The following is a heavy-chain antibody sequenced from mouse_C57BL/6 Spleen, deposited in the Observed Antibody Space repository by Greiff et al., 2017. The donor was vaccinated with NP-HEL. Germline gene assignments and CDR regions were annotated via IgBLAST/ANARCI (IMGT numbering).Heavy chain of an antibody. CDR3: ARSRLRAGYFDV. D-gene: IGHD1-1*01. J-gene: IGHJ1*03. Sequence: VQLQESGPELVKPGASVKISCKASGYAFSSSWMNWVKQRPGKGLEWIGRIYPGDGDTNYNGKFKGKATLTADKSSSTAYMQLSSLTSEDSAVYFCARSRLRAGYFDVWGTGTTVTVSS. CDR2: IYPGDGDT. CDR1: GYAFSSSW. V-gene: IGHV1-82*01.